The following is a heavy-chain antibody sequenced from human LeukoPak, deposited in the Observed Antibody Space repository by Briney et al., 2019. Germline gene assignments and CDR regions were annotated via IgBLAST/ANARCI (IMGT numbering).Heavy chain of an antibody. CDR3: ARERYSSSSPEGPPPTPGDY. J-gene: IGHJ4*02. D-gene: IGHD6-6*01. Sequence: PSETLSHTCSLYGGSFCGYYWSWLRQPPGKGREWMGEINHSGSTNYNPSLKSRVTISVDTSKNQFSLKLSSVTAADTAVYYCARERYSSSSPEGPPPTPGDYWGQGTLVTVSS. CDR2: INHSGST. V-gene: IGHV4-34*01. CDR1: GGSFCGYY.